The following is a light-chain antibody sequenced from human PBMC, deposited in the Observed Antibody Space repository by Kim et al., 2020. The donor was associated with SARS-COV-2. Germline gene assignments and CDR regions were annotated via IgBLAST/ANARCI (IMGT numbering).Light chain of an antibody. CDR2: KDT. V-gene: IGLV3-27*01. J-gene: IGLJ2*01. CDR3: YSYSAAGEPL. Sequence: SYELTQPSSVSVSPGQTARITCSGDVLAKKYARWFQQKPGQAPVWVIYKDTERPSGIPERFSGSSSGTTVTLTISGAQVGDKGDYYCYSYSAAGEPLLGGGTQLTFL. CDR1: VLAKKY.